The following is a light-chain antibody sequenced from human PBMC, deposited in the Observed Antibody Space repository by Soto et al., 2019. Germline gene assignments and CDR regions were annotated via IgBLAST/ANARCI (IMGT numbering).Light chain of an antibody. V-gene: IGLV1-51*01. CDR2: DNN. J-gene: IGLJ7*01. CDR3: GAWDSSLNIAV. CDR1: NSNIGNNY. Sequence: QSVLTQPPSVSAAPGQKVTISCSGSNSNIGNNYVSWYQQLPGTAPKLLIYDNNKRPSGIPVRFSGSRSGTSATLGITGLQTGDEADYYCGAWDSSLNIAVFGGGTQLTVL.